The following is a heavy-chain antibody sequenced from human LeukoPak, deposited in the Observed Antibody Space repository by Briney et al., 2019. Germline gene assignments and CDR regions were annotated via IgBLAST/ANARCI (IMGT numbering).Heavy chain of an antibody. CDR2: IYHSGGT. CDR1: GGSINDAS. Sequence: PSETLSLTRTVSGGSINDASWNWLRKPPGQGLEWIGYIYHSGGTNYNPSLKSRFTISLDTSKNQFSLKLSSVTAADTAVYYCARVGTYYRSLDSWGQGTLVTVSS. J-gene: IGHJ4*02. CDR3: ARVGTYYRSLDS. V-gene: IGHV4-59*01. D-gene: IGHD3-10*01.